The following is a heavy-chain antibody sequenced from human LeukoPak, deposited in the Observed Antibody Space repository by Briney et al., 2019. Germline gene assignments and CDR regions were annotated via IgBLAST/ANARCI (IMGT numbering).Heavy chain of an antibody. D-gene: IGHD2-2*01. CDR1: GFTFNTYS. V-gene: IGHV3-21*01. CDR2: ISSRSSYYI. J-gene: IGHJ4*02. CDR3: VRDPHIVVVPAARVYYFDY. Sequence: GGSLRLSCAASGFTFNTYSMNWVREAPGKGLEWVSSISSRSSYYIYYADSVKGRFTISRDNAKNSLYLQMDSLRAEDTAVYYCVRDPHIVVVPAARVYYFDYWGQGTLVTVSS.